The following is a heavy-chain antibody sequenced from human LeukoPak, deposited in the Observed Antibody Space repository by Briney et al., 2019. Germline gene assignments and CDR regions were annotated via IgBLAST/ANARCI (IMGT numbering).Heavy chain of an antibody. CDR1: GGPISSCY. J-gene: IGHJ4*02. CDR2: IYTSGST. D-gene: IGHD2-15*01. CDR3: ARRGPYSSLDY. V-gene: IGHV4-4*07. Sequence: PSETLSLTCTVSGGPISSCYWSWIRQPAGKGLEWIGRIYTSGSTNYNPSLKSRVTMSVDTSKNQFSLKLSSVTAADTAVYYCARRGPYSSLDYWGQGTLVTVSS.